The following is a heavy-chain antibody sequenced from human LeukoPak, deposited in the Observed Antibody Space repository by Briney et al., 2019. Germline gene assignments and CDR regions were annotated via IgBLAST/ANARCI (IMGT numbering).Heavy chain of an antibody. CDR2: IYSGGST. V-gene: IGHV3-66*04. D-gene: IGHD2-21*01. CDR1: GGSFIDYS. J-gene: IGHJ4*02. Sequence: ETLSLTCSVYGGSFIDYSWSWIRQPPGKGLEWVSVIYSGGSTYYADSVKGRFTISRDNSKNTLYLQMNSLRVEDTAVYFCTGQSENYSLDYWGQGTLVTVSS. CDR3: TGQSENYSLDY.